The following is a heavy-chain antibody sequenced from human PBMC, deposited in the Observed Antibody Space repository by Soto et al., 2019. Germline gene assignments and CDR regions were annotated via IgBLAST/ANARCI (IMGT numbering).Heavy chain of an antibody. CDR3: TKEMRNSSGWNGAFDI. D-gene: IGHD6-19*01. CDR1: GFTFSNAW. J-gene: IGHJ3*02. V-gene: IGHV3-15*01. CDR2: IKSKTDGGTT. Sequence: GGSLRLSCAASGFTFSNAWMSWVRQAPGKGLEWVGRIKSKTDGGTTDFPAPVKGRFTISRDDSKTTLFLQMNSLRTEDTAVYYCTKEMRNSSGWNGAFDIWGQGTMVTVSS.